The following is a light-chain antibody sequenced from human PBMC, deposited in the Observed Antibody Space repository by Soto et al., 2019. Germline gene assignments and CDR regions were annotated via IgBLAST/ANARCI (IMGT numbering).Light chain of an antibody. Sequence: QSVLTQSSSASASLGSSVKLTCTLSSGHSSYIIAWHQHQPVKAPRYLMKVEGSGSYNKGSGVPDRFSGSSSGADRYLTISNLQFEDEADYYCETWDSNTRVFGGGTKLTVL. CDR1: SGHSSYI. CDR3: ETWDSNTRV. V-gene: IGLV4-60*02. J-gene: IGLJ3*02. CDR2: VEGSGSY.